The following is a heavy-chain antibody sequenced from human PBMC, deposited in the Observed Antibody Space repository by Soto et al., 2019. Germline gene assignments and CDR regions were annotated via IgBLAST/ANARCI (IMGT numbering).Heavy chain of an antibody. Sequence: QITLKESGPTLVKPTQTLTLTCTFSGFSLSADGVGVGWIRQPPGKALEWLALIYWDDDKRYRPSLKSRLTSTKDTSKNQVVLTMTNMDPVDTATYYCAQAYGGTSWPNDAFDVWGQGTVVTVSS. CDR1: GFSLSADGVG. J-gene: IGHJ3*01. CDR2: IYWDDDK. D-gene: IGHD2-2*01. CDR3: AQAYGGTSWPNDAFDV. V-gene: IGHV2-5*02.